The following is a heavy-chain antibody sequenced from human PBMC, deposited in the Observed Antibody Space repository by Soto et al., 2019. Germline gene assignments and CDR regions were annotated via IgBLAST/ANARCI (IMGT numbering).Heavy chain of an antibody. CDR3: ARFRIIPNWFDP. CDR2: INHSGST. CDR1: GGSFSGYY. V-gene: IGHV4-34*01. J-gene: IGHJ5*02. D-gene: IGHD2-21*01. Sequence: SETLSLTCAVYGGSFSGYYWSWIRQPPGKGLEWIGEINHSGSTNYNPSLKSRVTISVDTSKNQFSLKLSSVTAADTAVYYCARFRIIPNWFDPWGQGTLVTVS.